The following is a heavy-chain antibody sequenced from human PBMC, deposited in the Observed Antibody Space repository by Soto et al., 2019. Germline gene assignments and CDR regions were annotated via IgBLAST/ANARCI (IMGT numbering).Heavy chain of an antibody. CDR1: GDTFSNYP. V-gene: IGHV1-69*01. Sequence: QVQLVQSGAEVKKPGSSVKVSCKASGDTFSNYPISWVRQAPGQGLEWMGGIIPIFATANYAQKFQGRVTITADESTSTAYMELSSLRSEDTAVYYCARVPEIAAAGGFDYWGQGTLVTVSS. D-gene: IGHD6-13*01. CDR2: IIPIFATA. J-gene: IGHJ4*02. CDR3: ARVPEIAAAGGFDY.